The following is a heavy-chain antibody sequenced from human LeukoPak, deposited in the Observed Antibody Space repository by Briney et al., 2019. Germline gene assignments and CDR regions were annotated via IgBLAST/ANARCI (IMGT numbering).Heavy chain of an antibody. J-gene: IGHJ3*02. CDR3: AKELFDAFDI. CDR2: IRYDGSDK. V-gene: IGHV3-30*02. CDR1: GFTFTNYG. Sequence: PGGSLRLSCAASGFTFTNYGMHWVRQAPGKGLEWVAFIRYDGSDKYYADSVKGRFTTSRDNSKYTLYLQMNSLRPEDTAVYYCAKELFDAFDIWGQGTMVTVSS. D-gene: IGHD2-21*01.